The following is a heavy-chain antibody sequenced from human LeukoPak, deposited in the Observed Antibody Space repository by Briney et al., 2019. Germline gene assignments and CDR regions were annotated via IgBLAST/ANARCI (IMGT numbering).Heavy chain of an antibody. J-gene: IGHJ4*02. Sequence: GGSLRLSCAASGLPFSRHGMHWVRQVPGKGLEWLAVISCDGSNKAYADSVKGRFTISRDNSNNTLHLQMNSLRAEDTAVYYCGKDMARIYYYGSGEIDYWGQGTLVTVSS. D-gene: IGHD3-10*01. CDR1: GLPFSRHG. V-gene: IGHV3-30*18. CDR3: GKDMARIYYYGSGEIDY. CDR2: ISCDGSNK.